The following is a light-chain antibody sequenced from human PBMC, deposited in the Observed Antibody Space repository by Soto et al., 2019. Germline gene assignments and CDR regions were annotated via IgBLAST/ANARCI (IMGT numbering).Light chain of an antibody. CDR2: GAS. CDR1: QRVSSN. V-gene: IGKV3-15*01. CDR3: QQYNNLPFT. Sequence: EIVMTQSPATLSVSPGERATLSCRASQRVSSNLAWYQQKPGQAPRLLIYGASTRATGIPARFSGSGSGTEFTLTISSLQSEDFAVYYCQQYNNLPFTFGPGTKVDIK. J-gene: IGKJ3*01.